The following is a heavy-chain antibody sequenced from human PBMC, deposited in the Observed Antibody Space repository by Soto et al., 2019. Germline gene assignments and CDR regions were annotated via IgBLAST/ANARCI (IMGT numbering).Heavy chain of an antibody. CDR2: ISAYNGNT. J-gene: IGHJ6*02. CDR3: AREGVGDTVVPSYGMDV. Sequence: ASVMVSCKASGYTFTSYGISWVRQAPGQELEWMGWISAYNGNTNYAQKLQGRVTMTTDTSTSTAYMELRSLRSDDTAVYYCAREGVGDTVVPSYGMDVWGQGTTVTVSS. CDR1: GYTFTSYG. D-gene: IGHD1-26*01. V-gene: IGHV1-18*01.